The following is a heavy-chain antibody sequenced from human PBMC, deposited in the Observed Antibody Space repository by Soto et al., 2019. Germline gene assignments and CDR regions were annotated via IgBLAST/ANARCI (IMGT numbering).Heavy chain of an antibody. CDR1: GDSITGDNW. CDR3: ATQGFYRMGV. Sequence: QVQLQESGPGLVQPSGTLSLTCAVSGDSITGDNWWSWVRQPPGKGLEWIGEIHHSGATNYNPSLKSRVTISVDKSKNQFSRKLNSVTAADTAMFYCATQGFYRMGVWGRGTTVTVSS. J-gene: IGHJ6*02. V-gene: IGHV4-4*02. CDR2: IHHSGAT.